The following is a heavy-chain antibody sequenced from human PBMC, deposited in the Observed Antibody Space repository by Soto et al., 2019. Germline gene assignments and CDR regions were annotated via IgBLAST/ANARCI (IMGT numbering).Heavy chain of an antibody. CDR2: IWYDGSNK. D-gene: IGHD5-12*01. J-gene: IGHJ5*02. Sequence: GGSLSLSCAASGFTFSSYGMHWVRQAPGKGLEWVAVIWYDGSNKYYADSVKGRFTISRGNSKNTLYLQMNSLRAEDTAVYYCARDKRDGYNYNYNWFDPWGQGTLVTVSS. CDR3: ARDKRDGYNYNYNWFDP. CDR1: GFTFSSYG. V-gene: IGHV3-33*01.